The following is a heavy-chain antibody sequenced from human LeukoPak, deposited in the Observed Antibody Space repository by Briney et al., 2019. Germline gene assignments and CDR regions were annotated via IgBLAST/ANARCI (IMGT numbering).Heavy chain of an antibody. V-gene: IGHV1-69*13. D-gene: IGHD5-18*01. Sequence: ASVKVSCKASGGTFSIYAISWVRQAPGQGLEWMGGIIPIFGTANYAQKFQGRVTITADESTSTAYMELSSLRSEDTAVYYCARDGGYSYGLNWFDPWGQGTLVTVSS. J-gene: IGHJ5*02. CDR1: GGTFSIYA. CDR2: IIPIFGTA. CDR3: ARDGGYSYGLNWFDP.